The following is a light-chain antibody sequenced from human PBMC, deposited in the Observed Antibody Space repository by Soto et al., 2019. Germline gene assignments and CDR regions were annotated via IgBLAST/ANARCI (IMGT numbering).Light chain of an antibody. CDR2: DAS. V-gene: IGKV3D-15*01. Sequence: IVMTQSPATLSVSPGERATLSCRASQSVSSYLAWYQQEPGQAPRLLIYDASNRATGIPARFSGSGSGTDFTLTISSLQPEDVATYYCQKYNSAPLTFGGGTKVDI. J-gene: IGKJ4*01. CDR1: QSVSSY. CDR3: QKYNSAPLT.